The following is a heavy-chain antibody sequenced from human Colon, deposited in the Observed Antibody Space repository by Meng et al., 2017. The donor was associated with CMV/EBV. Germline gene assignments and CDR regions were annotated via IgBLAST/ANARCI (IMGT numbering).Heavy chain of an antibody. CDR2: IKNDGSTT. J-gene: IGHJ4*02. Sequence: ELQLVESGGGVVQPGGSLTLSCEVSGFNFSNYWMHWVRQAPGKGLVWISRIKNDGSTTGYADSVKGRFTISRDNAKNTLYLQMNSLRAEDTAMYYCARDIFWGQSDYWGQGTLVTVSS. CDR3: ARDIFWGQSDY. CDR1: GFNFSNYW. V-gene: IGHV3-74*01. D-gene: IGHD3-9*01.